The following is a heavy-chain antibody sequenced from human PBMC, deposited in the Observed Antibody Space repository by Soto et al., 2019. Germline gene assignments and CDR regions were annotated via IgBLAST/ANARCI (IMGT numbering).Heavy chain of an antibody. CDR1: GGFIRSSSYY. CDR3: ARQVPWPPRQFDY. D-gene: IGHD5-12*01. CDR2: IYYSGTT. Sequence: SETLSLTCAVSGGFIRSSSYYWGWIRQSPGKGLEWIGNIYYSGTTYYNPSLKSRVNISVDTSKNQFSLKLSSVTAADTAVYYCARQVPWPPRQFDYWGQGTLVTVSS. J-gene: IGHJ4*02. V-gene: IGHV4-39*01.